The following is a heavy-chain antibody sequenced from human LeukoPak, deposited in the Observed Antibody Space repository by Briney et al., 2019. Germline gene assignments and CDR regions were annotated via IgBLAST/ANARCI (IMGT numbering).Heavy chain of an antibody. D-gene: IGHD2/OR15-2a*01. Sequence: GGSLRLSCAASGFIFSDYEMYWVRQAPGKGLVWVSRILADGTTTMYADSVKGRFTISRDNAKNTLYLQMTSLRAEDTAAYYCARGIYGFDYWGQGTLVIVSS. CDR1: GFIFSDYE. J-gene: IGHJ4*02. V-gene: IGHV3-74*03. CDR2: ILADGTTT. CDR3: ARGIYGFDY.